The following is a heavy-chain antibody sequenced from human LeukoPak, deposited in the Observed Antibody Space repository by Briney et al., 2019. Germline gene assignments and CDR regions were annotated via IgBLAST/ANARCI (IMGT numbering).Heavy chain of an antibody. Sequence: ASVKVSCKASGYTFTSYDISWVRQAPGQGLEWMGWISAYNGNTNYVQKFQGRVTMTTDTSTSTAYMELRSLRSDDTAMYYCTRDLGVDTTMIFFDYWGQGTLVTVSS. D-gene: IGHD5-18*01. CDR1: GYTFTSYD. CDR2: ISAYNGNT. J-gene: IGHJ4*02. V-gene: IGHV1-18*01. CDR3: TRDLGVDTTMIFFDY.